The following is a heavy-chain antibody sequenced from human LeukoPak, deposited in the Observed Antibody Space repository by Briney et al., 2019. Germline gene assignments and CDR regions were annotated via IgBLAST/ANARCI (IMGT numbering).Heavy chain of an antibody. J-gene: IGHJ4*02. CDR2: IFPIFGTA. D-gene: IGHD2-15*01. V-gene: IGHV1-69*13. CDR3: ARMRDCSGGSCYYDSDY. CDR1: GGTFSSYA. Sequence: SVKVSCKASGGTFSSYAISWVRQAPGQGLEWMGGIFPIFGTANYAQKFQGRVTIIADESTSTAYMELSSLRSEDTAVYYCARMRDCSGGSCYYDSDYWGQGTLVTVSS.